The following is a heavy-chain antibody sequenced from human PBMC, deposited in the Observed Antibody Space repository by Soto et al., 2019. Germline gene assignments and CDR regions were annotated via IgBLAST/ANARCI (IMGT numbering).Heavy chain of an antibody. J-gene: IGHJ4*01. D-gene: IGHD3-10*01. V-gene: IGHV4-38-2*02. Sequence: SETLSLTCTVSGYSIRSGSYWACIRQPPGKGPEWIASLSPGAPPFYTPPLKSRTPIPADTPNTQSPLKLPSVPAAAPAVYYCARFHVMVGAGSTFAYWGHGTLFT. CDR1: GYSIRSGSY. CDR2: LSPGAPP. CDR3: ARFHVMVGAGSTFAY.